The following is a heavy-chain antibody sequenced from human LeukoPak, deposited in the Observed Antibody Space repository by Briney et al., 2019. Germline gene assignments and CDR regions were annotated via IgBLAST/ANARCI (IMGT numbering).Heavy chain of an antibody. CDR1: GGTFSSYA. CDR3: AKVDCSGGSCYSDY. Sequence: ASVKVSCKASGGTFSSYAMSWVRQAPGKGLEWVSAISGSGGSTYYADSVKGRFTISRDNSKNTLYLQMNSLRAEDTAVYYCAKVDCSGGSCYSDYWGQGTLVTVSS. D-gene: IGHD2-15*01. CDR2: ISGSGGST. J-gene: IGHJ4*02. V-gene: IGHV3-23*01.